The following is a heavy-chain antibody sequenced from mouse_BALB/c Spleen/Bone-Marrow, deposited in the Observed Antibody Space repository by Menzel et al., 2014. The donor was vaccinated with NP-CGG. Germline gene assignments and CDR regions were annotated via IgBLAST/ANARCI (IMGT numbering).Heavy chain of an antibody. V-gene: IGHV6-6*01. CDR3: TGDSGRLWFFDA. CDR2: IRTKADNHAT. J-gene: IGHJ1*01. Sequence: EVQLVESGGGLVQPGGSMKLSCAASGFTFSDAWMDWVRQSPEKGLEWVAEIRTKADNHATYYTESVKGRFTISRDDSKSGVYLQMSNLRAEDTGIYYCTGDSGRLWFFDAWGAGTAVTVSS. CDR1: GFTFSDAW. D-gene: IGHD1-1*01.